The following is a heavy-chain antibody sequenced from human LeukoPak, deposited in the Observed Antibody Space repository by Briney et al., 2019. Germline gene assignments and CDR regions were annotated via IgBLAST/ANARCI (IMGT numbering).Heavy chain of an antibody. CDR1: GGSFSGYY. D-gene: IGHD2-2*02. CDR3: AREPSPPLGYCSSTSCYSYYYYMDV. Sequence: SETLSLTCAVYGGSFSGYYWSWIRQPPGKGLEWIGEINHSGSTNYNPSLKSRVTMSVDTSKNQFSLKLSSVTAADTAVYYCAREPSPPLGYCSSTSCYSYYYYMDVXXXXXTVTVSS. V-gene: IGHV4-34*01. CDR2: INHSGST. J-gene: IGHJ6*03.